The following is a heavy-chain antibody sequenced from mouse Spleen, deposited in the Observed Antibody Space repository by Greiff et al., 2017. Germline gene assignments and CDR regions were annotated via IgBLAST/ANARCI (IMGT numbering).Heavy chain of an antibody. CDR1: GFTFSSYA. D-gene: IGHD4-1*01. J-gene: IGHJ2*01. CDR3: ARGGLGRGGDYFDY. Sequence: EVHLVESGGGLVKPGGSLKLSCAASGFTFSSYAMSWVRQTPEKRLEWVATISSGGSYTYYPDSVKGRFTISRDNAKNTLYLQMSSLRSEDTAMYYCARGGLGRGGDYFDYWGQGTTLTVSS. CDR2: ISSGGSYT. V-gene: IGHV5-9-3*01.